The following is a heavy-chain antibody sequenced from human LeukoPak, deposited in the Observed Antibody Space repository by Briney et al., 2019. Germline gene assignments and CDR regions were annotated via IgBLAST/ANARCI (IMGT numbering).Heavy chain of an antibody. CDR3: ARGSVWLLDY. Sequence: QPGGSLRLSCAASGLTFSNYSMHWVRQAPGKGLEWVAFIRYDGSNKYYADSVKGRFTISRDNSKNTPYLQMNSLRPEDTAVYYCARGSVWLLDYWGQGTLVTVSS. CDR2: IRYDGSNK. J-gene: IGHJ4*02. D-gene: IGHD5-12*01. CDR1: GLTFSNYS. V-gene: IGHV3-30*02.